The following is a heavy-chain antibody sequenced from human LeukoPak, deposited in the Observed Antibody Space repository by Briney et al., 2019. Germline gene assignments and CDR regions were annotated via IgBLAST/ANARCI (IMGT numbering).Heavy chain of an antibody. CDR2: INHSGST. J-gene: IGHJ5*02. CDR3: AGTYYDFGHNWFDP. Sequence: PPETLSLTCAIYGGSFSGYYWSWIRQPPGKGLEWIGEINHSGSTNYNPSLKSRVTMSVDTSKNQFSLKLSSVTAADTAVYYCAGTYYDFGHNWFDPWGQGTLVTVSS. D-gene: IGHD3-3*01. CDR1: GGSFSGYY. V-gene: IGHV4-34*01.